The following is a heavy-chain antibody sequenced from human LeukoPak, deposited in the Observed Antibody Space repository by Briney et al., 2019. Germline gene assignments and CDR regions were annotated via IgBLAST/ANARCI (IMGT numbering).Heavy chain of an antibody. CDR3: ARVGYGDFDY. CDR1: GFTFSNYE. V-gene: IGHV3-72*01. CDR2: TRNKANSYTT. D-gene: IGHD1-1*01. J-gene: IGHJ4*02. Sequence: GGSLRLSCAASGFTFSNYEMNWVRQAPGKGLEWVGRTRNKANSYTTEYAASVKGRFTISRDDSKNSLYLQMNSLKTEDTAVYYCARVGYGDFDYWGQGTLVTVSS.